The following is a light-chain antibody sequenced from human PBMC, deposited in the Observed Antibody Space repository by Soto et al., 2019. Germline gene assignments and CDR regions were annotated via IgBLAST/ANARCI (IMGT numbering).Light chain of an antibody. Sequence: QSVLTQPASVSGSPGQSITISCTGTNSDVGNFNLVSWYQRHPDKAPKLIIYEANKRPSGVSGRFSGSKSGNTASLTISGLRSEDEAEYHCCSYAGGSAYVFGTGTKVTVL. V-gene: IGLV2-23*01. CDR3: CSYAGGSAYV. CDR1: NSDVGNFNL. CDR2: EAN. J-gene: IGLJ1*01.